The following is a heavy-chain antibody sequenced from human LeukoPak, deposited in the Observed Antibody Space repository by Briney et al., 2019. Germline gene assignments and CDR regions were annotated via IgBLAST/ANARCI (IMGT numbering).Heavy chain of an antibody. CDR2: IGQDGSEN. D-gene: IGHD6-19*01. J-gene: IGHJ4*02. CDR1: GFTFSNYW. Sequence: GGSLRLSCAVSGFTFSNYWMNWVRQAPGKGLEWVASIGQDGSENYYVDSVKGRFTISRDNAKNSLYLQMNSLRVEDAAVYYCATGGGWYFDYWGQGALITASS. V-gene: IGHV3-7*01. CDR3: ATGGGWYFDY.